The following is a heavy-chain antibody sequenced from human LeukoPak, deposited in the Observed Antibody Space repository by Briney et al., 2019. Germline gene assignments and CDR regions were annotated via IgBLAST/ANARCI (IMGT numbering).Heavy chain of an antibody. CDR2: ISYDGPRK. V-gene: IGHV3-30*03. CDR3: AREPTYSSSWYTSCDY. Sequence: GGSLRLSCAASGFTFSNYGMHWFRQSPGKGLEWVAVISYDGPRKYYADSVKGRFTISRDKAKNALYLQMNSLRAEDTAVYYCAREPTYSSSWYTSCDYWGQGTLVTVSS. D-gene: IGHD6-13*01. CDR1: GFTFSNYG. J-gene: IGHJ4*02.